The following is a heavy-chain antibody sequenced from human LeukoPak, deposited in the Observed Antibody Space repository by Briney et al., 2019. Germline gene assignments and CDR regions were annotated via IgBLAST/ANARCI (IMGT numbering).Heavy chain of an antibody. J-gene: IGHJ5*02. CDR3: ASYSSSWYNWFDP. D-gene: IGHD6-13*01. V-gene: IGHV4-39*01. CDR2: IYYSGST. CDR1: GGSISSSSYY. Sequence: SETLSLTCTVSGGSISSSSYYWGWIRQPPGKGLEWIGSIYYSGSTYYNPSLKSRVTISVDTSKSQFSLKLSSVTAADTAVYYCASYSSSWYNWFDPWGQGTLVTVSP.